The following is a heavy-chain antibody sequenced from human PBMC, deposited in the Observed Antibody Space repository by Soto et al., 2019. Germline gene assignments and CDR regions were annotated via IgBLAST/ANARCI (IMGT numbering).Heavy chain of an antibody. J-gene: IGHJ6*02. D-gene: IGHD3-10*01. CDR2: VKSKPNGGTT. CDR3: TTTPLSDISWFGELHGEDSNYSYGMDV. V-gene: IGHV3-15*01. Sequence: WVRQAPGKGLEWVGHVKSKPNGGTTDYAAPVEGRFTISRDDSKTVYLQMNSLKTADTGVYYCTTTPLSDISWFGELHGEDSNYSYGMDVWGQGTTVTVSS.